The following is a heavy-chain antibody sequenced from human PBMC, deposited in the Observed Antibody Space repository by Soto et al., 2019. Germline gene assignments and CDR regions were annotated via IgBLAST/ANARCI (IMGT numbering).Heavy chain of an antibody. CDR2: IIPIFGTA. V-gene: IGHV1-69*01. CDR1: GGTFSSYA. Sequence: QVQLVQSGAEVKKPGSSVKVSCKASGGTFSSYAISWVRQAPGQGLEWMGGIIPIFGTANYAKKFQGRVTITADESTSTAYMELSSLRSEDKAVYYCARDSSGWSYYYSYGMDVWGQGTTVTVSS. D-gene: IGHD6-19*01. CDR3: ARDSSGWSYYYSYGMDV. J-gene: IGHJ6*02.